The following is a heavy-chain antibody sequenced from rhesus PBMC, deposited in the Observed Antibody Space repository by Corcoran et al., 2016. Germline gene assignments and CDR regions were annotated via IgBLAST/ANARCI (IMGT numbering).Heavy chain of an antibody. CDR2: IFGNSAST. D-gene: IGHD6-13*01. Sequence: QVQLQESGPGLVKPSETLSLTCAVYGGSISGYQYWSWIRQPPGTGLEWMGYIFGNSASTNYNPSLKNRVTISKDTSKNQFSLKLSSVTAADTAVYYCARERPRRIAAGHFGLDSWGQGVVVTVSS. CDR3: ARERPRRIAAGHFGLDS. V-gene: IGHV4-73*01. J-gene: IGHJ6*01. CDR1: GGSISGYQY.